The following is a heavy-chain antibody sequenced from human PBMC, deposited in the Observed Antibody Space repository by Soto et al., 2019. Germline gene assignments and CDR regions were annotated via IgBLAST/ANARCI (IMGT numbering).Heavy chain of an antibody. CDR1: GYTFTSYA. CDR3: ARDHVAGSFNWFDP. D-gene: IGHD6-19*01. J-gene: IGHJ5*02. Sequence: AASVKVSCKASGYTFTSYAMHWVRQAPGQRLEWMGWINAGNGNTKYSQKFQGRVTITRDTSASTAYMELSSLRSEDTAVYYCARDHVAGSFNWFDPWGQGTLVTVSS. V-gene: IGHV1-3*01. CDR2: INAGNGNT.